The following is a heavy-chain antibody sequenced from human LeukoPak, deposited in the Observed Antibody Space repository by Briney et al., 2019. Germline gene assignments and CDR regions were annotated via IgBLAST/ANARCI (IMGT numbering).Heavy chain of an antibody. J-gene: IGHJ3*01. CDR2: IYYSGST. V-gene: IGHV4-59*01. CDR1: GVSISSYY. CDR3: ARASFNYVDAFDL. Sequence: AETLSLTCTVSGVSISSYYLSWVRQPPGKGLEWVGYIYYSGSTNYNPSLKSRVTISVDTSKNQLSLKLSSMTAADTAVYYCARASFNYVDAFDLWAQGPMVPVSS. D-gene: IGHD4-11*01.